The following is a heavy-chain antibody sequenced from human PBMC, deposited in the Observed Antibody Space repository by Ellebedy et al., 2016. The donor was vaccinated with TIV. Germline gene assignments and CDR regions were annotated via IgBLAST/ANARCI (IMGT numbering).Heavy chain of an antibody. J-gene: IGHJ4*02. CDR1: GGTFSSYA. Sequence: AASVKVSCKASGGTFSSYAISWVRQAPGQGLEWMGRIIPILGIANYAQKFQGRATMTRDTSTSTVYMELSSLRSEDTAVYYCARESMSTSDYWGQGTLVTVSS. V-gene: IGHV1-69*04. CDR2: IIPILGIA. D-gene: IGHD5/OR15-5a*01. CDR3: ARESMSTSDY.